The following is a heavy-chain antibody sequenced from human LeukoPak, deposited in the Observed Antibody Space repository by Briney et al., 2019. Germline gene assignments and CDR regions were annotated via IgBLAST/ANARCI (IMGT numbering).Heavy chain of an antibody. D-gene: IGHD3-22*01. CDR1: GFSFSSYS. V-gene: IGHV3-23*01. CDR3: AKGTYSYDRSGY. J-gene: IGHJ4*02. CDR2: ISGRDGST. Sequence: GGSLRLTCAASGFSFSSYSMSWVRQAPGKGLEWVSGISGRDGSTYYADSVRGRFTISRDISNNTLYLQMNKLTADDMAVYYCAKGTYSYDRSGYWGQGTLVTVSS.